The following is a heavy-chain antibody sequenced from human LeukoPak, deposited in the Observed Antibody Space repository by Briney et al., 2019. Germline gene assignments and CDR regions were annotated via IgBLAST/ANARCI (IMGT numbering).Heavy chain of an antibody. Sequence: PSETLSLTCTVSGGSISSSSYYWGWIRQPPGKGLEWIVSIYYSGSTNYNPSLKSRVTMSVDTSKNQFSLKLSSVTAADTAVYYCARDRWGRFSSSSDAFDIWGQGTMVTVSS. CDR1: GGSISSSSYY. CDR2: IYYSGST. J-gene: IGHJ3*02. D-gene: IGHD6-6*01. CDR3: ARDRWGRFSSSSDAFDI. V-gene: IGHV4-39*07.